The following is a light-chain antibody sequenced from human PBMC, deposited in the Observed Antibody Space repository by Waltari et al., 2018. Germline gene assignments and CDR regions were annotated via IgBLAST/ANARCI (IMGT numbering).Light chain of an antibody. Sequence: QSALTQPASVSGSPGQSITISCTGTSSDVGSYNLVSWYQQHPGKAPNLMIYEVSKRPSGVSNRLAGSKSGNTASLTISGLQAEDEADYYCCSYAGSSRVFGGGTKLTVL. CDR2: EVS. J-gene: IGLJ3*02. CDR1: SSDVGSYNL. V-gene: IGLV2-23*02. CDR3: CSYAGSSRV.